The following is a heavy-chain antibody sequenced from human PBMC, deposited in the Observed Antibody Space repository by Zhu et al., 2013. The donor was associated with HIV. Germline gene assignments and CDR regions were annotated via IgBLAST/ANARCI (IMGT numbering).Heavy chain of an antibody. CDR3: ARGDPGYGLDV. V-gene: IGHV1-2*02. Sequence: QVQLVQSGAEVKKPGASVKVSCKASGYTFTGYFMNWVRQAPGQGLEWMGWIDPKSGGANYAQKFQGRVTMSTDTSSNTAYMELSRLRSDDTAVYHCARGDPGYGLDVWGQGDHGHRLL. CDR1: GYTFTGYF. D-gene: IGHD3-10*01. J-gene: IGHJ6*02. CDR2: IDPKSGGA.